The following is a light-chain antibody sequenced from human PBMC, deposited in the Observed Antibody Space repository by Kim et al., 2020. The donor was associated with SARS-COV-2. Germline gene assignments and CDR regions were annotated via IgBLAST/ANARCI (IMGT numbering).Light chain of an antibody. CDR3: QQTYSPPRT. CDR1: QSISTY. J-gene: IGKJ1*01. Sequence: TTVVDKVTIICRASQSISTYLNWYQQKPGEAPKLLIYATFNLQSGVPSRFSGSGSGTDFALTISRLQPEDFATYYCQQTYSPPRTFGQGTKVDIK. V-gene: IGKV1-39*01. CDR2: ATF.